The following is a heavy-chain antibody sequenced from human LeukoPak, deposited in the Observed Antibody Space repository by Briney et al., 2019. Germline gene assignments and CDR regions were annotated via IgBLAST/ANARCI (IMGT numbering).Heavy chain of an antibody. Sequence: SETPSLTCAVYGGSFSGYYWGWIRQPPGKGLEWIGTIYHSGSTYYNPSLKSRVTISVDTSKNQFSLKLSSVTAADTAVYYCARGGPYCSSSRCYNGENWFDPWGQGTLVTVSS. CDR3: ARGGPYCSSSRCYNGENWFDP. V-gene: IGHV4-34*01. D-gene: IGHD2-2*02. J-gene: IGHJ5*02. CDR1: GGSFSGYY. CDR2: IYHSGST.